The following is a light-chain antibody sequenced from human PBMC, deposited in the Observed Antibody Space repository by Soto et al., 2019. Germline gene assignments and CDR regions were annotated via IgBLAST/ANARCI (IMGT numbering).Light chain of an antibody. CDR3: QQRSNWPST. V-gene: IGKV3-11*01. CDR1: QSVSSY. CDR2: DAS. Sequence: EIVFTPSPATLSLSPGERATLSCRASQSVSSYLAWYQQKPGQAPRLLIYDASNRATGIPARFSGSGSGTDFTLTISSLEPEDFAVYYCQQRSNWPSTFGGGTKVDIK. J-gene: IGKJ4*01.